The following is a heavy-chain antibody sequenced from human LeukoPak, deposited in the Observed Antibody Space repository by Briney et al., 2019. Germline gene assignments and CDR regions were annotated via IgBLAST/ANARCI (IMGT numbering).Heavy chain of an antibody. J-gene: IGHJ4*02. V-gene: IGHV3-74*01. CDR3: AKDFDWLSTSSFDY. CDR2: INSDGSST. D-gene: IGHD3-9*01. Sequence: QSGGSLRHSCAASGVTFSSYWKHWVRQAPGKGLVWVSRINSDGSSTSYADSVKGRFTSSRDNAKNTLYLQMNSLRAEDTAVYYCAKDFDWLSTSSFDYWGQGTLVTVSS. CDR1: GVTFSSYW.